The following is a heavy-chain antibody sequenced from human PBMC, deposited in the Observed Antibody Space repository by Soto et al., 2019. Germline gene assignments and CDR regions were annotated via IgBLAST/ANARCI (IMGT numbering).Heavy chain of an antibody. CDR2: IYYSGST. CDR3: ARAPYQLLYWFDP. CDR1: GGSISSYY. Sequence: SETLSLNCTVSGGSISSYYWSWIRQPPGKGLEWIGYIYYSGSTNYNPSLKSRVTISVDTSKNQFSLKLSSVTAADTAVYYCARAPYQLLYWFDPWGQGTLVTVSS. J-gene: IGHJ5*02. D-gene: IGHD2-2*01. V-gene: IGHV4-59*12.